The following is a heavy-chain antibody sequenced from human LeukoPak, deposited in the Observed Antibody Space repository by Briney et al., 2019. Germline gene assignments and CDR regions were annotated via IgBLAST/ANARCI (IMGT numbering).Heavy chain of an antibody. V-gene: IGHV4-39*01. J-gene: IGHJ5*02. Sequence: SETLSLTCTVSGGSISSSSYYWGWIRQPPGKGLEWIGSIYYSGSTYYNPSLKSRVTISVDTSKNQFSLKLSSVTAADPAVYYCARSQKVMVVVTNWFDPWGQGTLVTVSS. CDR2: IYYSGST. CDR3: ARSQKVMVVVTNWFDP. CDR1: GGSISSSSYY. D-gene: IGHD2-21*02.